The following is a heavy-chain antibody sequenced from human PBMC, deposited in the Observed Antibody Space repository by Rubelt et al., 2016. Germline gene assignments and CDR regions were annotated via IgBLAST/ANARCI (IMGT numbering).Heavy chain of an antibody. J-gene: IGHJ5*02. CDR2: INHSGST. CDR1: GGSFSGYY. D-gene: IGHD3-16*01. Sequence: QVQLQQWGAGLLKPSETLSLTCAVYGGSFSGYYWSWIRQPPGKGLEWIGEINHSGSTNYNPSLKSRVTISVDTSKNQFSRKLSSVTAADTAVYYCARAAGGPLFDPWGQGTLVTVSS. CDR3: ARAAGGPLFDP. V-gene: IGHV4-34*01.